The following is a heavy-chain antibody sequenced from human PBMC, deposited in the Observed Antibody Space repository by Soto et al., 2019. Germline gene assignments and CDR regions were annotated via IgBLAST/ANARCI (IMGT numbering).Heavy chain of an antibody. J-gene: IGHJ4*02. CDR1: GYTLTELS. CDR2: FDPEDGET. V-gene: IGHV1-24*01. D-gene: IGHD6-19*01. Sequence: GASVKVSCKVSGYTLTELSMHWVRQAPGKGLEWMGGFDPEDGETIYAQKFQGRVTMTEDTSTDTAYMELSSLRSEDTAVYYCATDHGIAVAGTNFKPLYYFDYWGQGTLVTVSS. CDR3: ATDHGIAVAGTNFKPLYYFDY.